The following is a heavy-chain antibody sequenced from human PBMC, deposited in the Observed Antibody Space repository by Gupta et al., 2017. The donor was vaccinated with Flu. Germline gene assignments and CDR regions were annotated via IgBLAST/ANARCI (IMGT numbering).Heavy chain of an antibody. V-gene: IGHV3-49*03. Sequence: FTFGDYSMSWFRQAPGKGLEWVGFIRSRAYGGTTEYAASVKGRFTISRDDSKGIAYLQMNSLETEDTAVYNCARDLYYFEYWGQGTLVTVSS. CDR2: IRSRAYGGTT. CDR3: ARDLYYFEY. J-gene: IGHJ4*02. CDR1: FTFGDYS.